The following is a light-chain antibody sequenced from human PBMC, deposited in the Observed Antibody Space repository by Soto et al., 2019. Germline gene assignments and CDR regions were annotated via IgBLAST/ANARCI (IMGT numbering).Light chain of an antibody. Sequence: DIQMTQSPSSLSASVGDRVTITCRASQGIRNDLGWYQQKPGKAPKRLIYATSTLQSGVPSRFNGSVSGTDFTLTISSLQPEDFATYYCQQTYRTPLTFGGGTKVDIK. CDR1: QGIRND. CDR3: QQTYRTPLT. V-gene: IGKV1-39*01. CDR2: ATS. J-gene: IGKJ4*01.